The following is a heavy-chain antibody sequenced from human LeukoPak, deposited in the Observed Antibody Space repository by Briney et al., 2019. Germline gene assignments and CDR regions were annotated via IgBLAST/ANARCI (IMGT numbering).Heavy chain of an antibody. CDR1: GFTLSSYA. J-gene: IGHJ5*02. CDR3: AREVYYGSGSYYSWFDP. CDR2: ISVSGNT. V-gene: IGHV3-23*01. Sequence: GGSLRLSCAASGFTLSSYAMSWVRQGPGKGLEWVSAISVSGNTYHADSVKGRFTISRDSSKNTLYLQMNSLRAGDAAVYYCAREVYYGSGSYYSWFDPWGQGTLVTVSS. D-gene: IGHD3-10*01.